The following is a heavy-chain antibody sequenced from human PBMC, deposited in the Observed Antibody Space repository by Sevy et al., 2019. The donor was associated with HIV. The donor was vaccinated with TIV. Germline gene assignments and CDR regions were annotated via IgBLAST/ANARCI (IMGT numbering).Heavy chain of an antibody. V-gene: IGHV4-39*01. CDR2: IYYSGST. CDR3: ARLRYSSGWTGGYYYGMDV. D-gene: IGHD6-19*01. CDR1: GGSISSSSYY. J-gene: IGHJ6*02. Sequence: SETLSLTCTVSGGSISSSSYYWGWIRQPPGKGLEWIGSIYYSGSTYYNPSLKSRVTISVDTSKNHFSLKLSSVTAADTAVYYCARLRYSSGWTGGYYYGMDVWGQGTTVTVSS.